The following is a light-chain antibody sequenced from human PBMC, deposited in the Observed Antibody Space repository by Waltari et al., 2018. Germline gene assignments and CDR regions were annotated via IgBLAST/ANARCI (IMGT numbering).Light chain of an antibody. J-gene: IGLJ2*01. V-gene: IGLV2-14*01. Sequence: QSALTQPASVSGSPGQSIAISCTGTSSDVGRYNWVSWYQQNPGKAPKALIFDVSNRPSGVSNRFSVSKSGNTASLTISGLQAEDEADYYCSSYTSRHTMLFGGGTKLTVL. CDR1: SSDVGRYNW. CDR2: DVS. CDR3: SSYTSRHTML.